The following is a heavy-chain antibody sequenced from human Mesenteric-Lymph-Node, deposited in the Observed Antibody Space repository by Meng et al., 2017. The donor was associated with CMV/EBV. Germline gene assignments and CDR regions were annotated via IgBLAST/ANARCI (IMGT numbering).Heavy chain of an antibody. CDR1: GFTFSNYW. J-gene: IGHJ4*02. Sequence: GGSLRLSCVASGFTFSNYWMTWVRQAPGKGLEWVSYISSSGSTIYYADSVKGRFTISRDNAKNSLYLQMNSLRAEDTAVYYCARRDGYNYDYWGQGTLVTVSS. CDR3: ARRDGYNYDY. V-gene: IGHV3-48*04. CDR2: ISSSGSTI. D-gene: IGHD5-24*01.